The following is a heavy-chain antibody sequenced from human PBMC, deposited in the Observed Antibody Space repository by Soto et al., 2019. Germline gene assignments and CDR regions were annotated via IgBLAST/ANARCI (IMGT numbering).Heavy chain of an antibody. D-gene: IGHD3-22*01. V-gene: IGHV3-30-3*01. J-gene: IGHJ4*02. CDR2: ISYDGSNK. Sequence: PGGSLRLSCAASGFTFSSYAMHWVRQAPGKGLEWVAVISYDGSNKYYADSVKGRFTISRDNSKNTLYLQMNSLRAEDTAVYYCARDGYYYDSNYWGQGTLVTVSS. CDR3: ARDGYYYDSNY. CDR1: GFTFSSYA.